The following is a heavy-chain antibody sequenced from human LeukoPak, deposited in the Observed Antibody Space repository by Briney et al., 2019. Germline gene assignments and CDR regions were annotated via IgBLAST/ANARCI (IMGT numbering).Heavy chain of an antibody. CDR1: GGSISSYY. V-gene: IGHV4-59*12. CDR3: ARDRYGSGSKYNWFDP. Sequence: SETLSLTCTVSGGSISSYYWSWIRQPPGKGLEWIGYIYYSGSTNYNPSLKSRVTMSVDTSKNQFSLKLSSVTAADTAVYYCARDRYGSGSKYNWFDPWGQGTLVTVSS. J-gene: IGHJ5*02. D-gene: IGHD3-10*01. CDR2: IYYSGST.